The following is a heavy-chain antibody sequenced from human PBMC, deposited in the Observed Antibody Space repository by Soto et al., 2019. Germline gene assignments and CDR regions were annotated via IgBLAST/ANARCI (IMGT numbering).Heavy chain of an antibody. Sequence: QVQLVQSGAEVKKPGSSVKVSCKASGGTFSSYAISWVRQAPGQGLEWMGGIIPIFGTANYAQKFQGRVTITADESTSTAYMELSSLRSEDTAVYYCARGLSEMATMGYYYYGMDVWGQGTTVTVSS. J-gene: IGHJ6*02. D-gene: IGHD5-12*01. CDR1: GGTFSSYA. CDR2: IIPIFGTA. V-gene: IGHV1-69*01. CDR3: ARGLSEMATMGYYYYGMDV.